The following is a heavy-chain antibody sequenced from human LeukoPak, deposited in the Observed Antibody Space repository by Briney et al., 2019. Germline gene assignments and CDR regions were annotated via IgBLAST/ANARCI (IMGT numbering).Heavy chain of an antibody. V-gene: IGHV1-46*03. Sequence: ASVKVSCRASGYTFTRYSIHWVRQAPGQGLEWMGLINANDGATSYAQRFQGRVTMTRDMSTTTVYMDLRSLRSEDEAVYFCAVEQRGGLSENLGSLFASYDTYYYMDVWGRGTTVTVSS. D-gene: IGHD3-10*01. J-gene: IGHJ6*03. CDR2: INANDGAT. CDR3: AVEQRGGLSENLGSLFASYDTYYYMDV. CDR1: GYTFTRYS.